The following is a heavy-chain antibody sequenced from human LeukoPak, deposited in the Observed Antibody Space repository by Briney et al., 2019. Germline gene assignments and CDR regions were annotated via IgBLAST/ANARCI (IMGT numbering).Heavy chain of an antibody. Sequence: GGSLRLSCAASGFTFSSYSMNWVRQAPGKGLEWVAVISYDGSNKYYADSVKGRFTISRDNSKNTLYLQMNSLRTEDTAVYYCAKEDSSSLIDYWGQGTLVTVSS. CDR3: AKEDSSSLIDY. D-gene: IGHD6-13*01. CDR1: GFTFSSYS. CDR2: ISYDGSNK. J-gene: IGHJ4*02. V-gene: IGHV3-30*18.